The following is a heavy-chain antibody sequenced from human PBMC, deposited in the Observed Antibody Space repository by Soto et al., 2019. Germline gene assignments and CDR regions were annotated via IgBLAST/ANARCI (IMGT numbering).Heavy chain of an antibody. J-gene: IGHJ4*02. D-gene: IGHD5-12*01. CDR2: INNSGST. CDR3: ARGRWLRSSIDY. CDR1: GDSFSGYH. Sequence: QVQLQQWGAGLLKPAETLSLTCAVYGDSFSGYHWSWIRQPPGKGLEWIGEINNSGSTNYNPSLKSRVTTSVDTSKNQFFLKLTSVTAADTAVYYCARGRWLRSSIDYWGQGTQVTVSS. V-gene: IGHV4-34*01.